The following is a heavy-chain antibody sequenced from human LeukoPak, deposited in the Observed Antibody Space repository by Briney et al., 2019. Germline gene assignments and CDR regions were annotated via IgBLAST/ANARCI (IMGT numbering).Heavy chain of an antibody. J-gene: IGHJ4*02. CDR3: AREWMGEDY. CDR1: GYTFTSYA. CDR2: INTNTGNP. D-gene: IGHD3-16*01. V-gene: IGHV7-4-1*02. Sequence: AASVKVSCTASGYTFTSYAMNWVRQAPGQGLEWMGWINTNTGNPTYAQGFTGRFVFSLDTSVSTAYLQISSLRAEDTAVYYCAREWMGEDYWGQGTLVTVSS.